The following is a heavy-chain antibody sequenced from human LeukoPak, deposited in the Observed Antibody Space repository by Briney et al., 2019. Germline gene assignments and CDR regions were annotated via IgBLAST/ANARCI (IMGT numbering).Heavy chain of an antibody. CDR3: ATSMEGYFDY. Sequence: SETLSLTCTVSGGSISSNFWSWIRQPPGEGLEWIGYIYYSGSTNYNPSLKSRVTISVDTSKNQFSLKLSSVTAADTAVYYCATSMEGYFDYWGQGTLVTVSS. CDR2: IYYSGST. V-gene: IGHV4-59*08. J-gene: IGHJ4*02. D-gene: IGHD2/OR15-2a*01. CDR1: GGSISSNF.